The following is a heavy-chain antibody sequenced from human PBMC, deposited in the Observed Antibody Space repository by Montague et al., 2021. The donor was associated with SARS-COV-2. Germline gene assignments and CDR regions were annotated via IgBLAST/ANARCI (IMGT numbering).Heavy chain of an antibody. V-gene: IGHV4-61*02. D-gene: IGHD1-26*01. CDR3: ARFGSGTLEFDL. CDR2: IRTTGHT. J-gene: IGHJ4*02. CDR1: GASISTGIYY. Sequence: TLSLTCTVSGASISTGIYYWSWIRQPAGKGLEWIGRIRTTGHTDYNSSLESRVFMSVDTSTNQFSLSLTSVTAAETAVYFCARFGSGTLEFDLWGQGTLVTVSS.